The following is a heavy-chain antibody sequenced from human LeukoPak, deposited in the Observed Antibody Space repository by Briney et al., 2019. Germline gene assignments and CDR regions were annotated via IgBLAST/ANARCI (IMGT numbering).Heavy chain of an antibody. CDR1: GDSVSSNSAA. CDR2: TYYRSKWYN. J-gene: IGHJ3*02. V-gene: IGHV6-1*01. CDR3: ARDYDSSGYLGEPSDAFDI. Sequence: SQTLSLTCAISGDSVSSNSAAWNWIRQSPSRGLEWLGRTYYRSKWYNDYAVSVKSRITINPDTSKNQFSLQLNSVTPEDTAVYYCARDYDSSGYLGEPSDAFDIWGQGTMVTVSS. D-gene: IGHD3-22*01.